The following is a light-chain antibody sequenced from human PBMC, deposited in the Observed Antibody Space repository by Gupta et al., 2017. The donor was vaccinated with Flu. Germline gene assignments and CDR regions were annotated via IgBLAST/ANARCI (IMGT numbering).Light chain of an antibody. CDR3: QHFSTYALT. CDR1: QNIETW. Sequence: DIQMTQSPSTLSASVGDRVTITCRASQNIETWLAWYQQKPGKATNLLIHKASILQTGVPSRFSGSGSGTDFSLTISSLQPDDFATYFCQHFSTYALTFGQGTKVAIK. V-gene: IGKV1-5*03. J-gene: IGKJ1*01. CDR2: KAS.